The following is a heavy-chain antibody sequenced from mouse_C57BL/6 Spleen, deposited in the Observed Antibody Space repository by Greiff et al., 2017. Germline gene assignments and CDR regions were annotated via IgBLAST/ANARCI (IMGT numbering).Heavy chain of an antibody. D-gene: IGHD4-1*01. CDR3: ARGAGTWYFDV. CDR2: ISSGSSTI. J-gene: IGHJ1*03. V-gene: IGHV5-17*01. Sequence: EVKLVESGGGLVKPGGSLKLSCAASGFTFSDYGMHWVRQAPEQGLEWVAYISSGSSTIYYADTVKGRITISRDNAKNTLFLQMTSLRSEDTAMYYCARGAGTWYFDVWGTGTTVTVSS. CDR1: GFTFSDYG.